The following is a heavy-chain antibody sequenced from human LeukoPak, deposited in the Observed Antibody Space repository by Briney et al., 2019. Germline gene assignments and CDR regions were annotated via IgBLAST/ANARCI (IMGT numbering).Heavy chain of an antibody. CDR3: AKEPTGYLDY. V-gene: IGHV3-48*01. Sequence: GGSLRLSCAASGFTFSSYGMHWVRQAPGKGLEWVSYITSGSSTIYYADSVKGRFTISRDNAKNSLFLQMNSLRAEDTALYYCAKEPTGYLDYWGQGTLVTVSS. J-gene: IGHJ4*02. CDR2: ITSGSSTI. D-gene: IGHD2-8*02. CDR1: GFTFSSYG.